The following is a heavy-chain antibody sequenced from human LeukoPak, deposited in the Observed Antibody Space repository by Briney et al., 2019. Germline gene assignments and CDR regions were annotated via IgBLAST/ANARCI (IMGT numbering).Heavy chain of an antibody. V-gene: IGHV3-30*04. D-gene: IGHD1-26*01. CDR1: AFTFSTYT. CDR2: ISYDGSDK. Sequence: GGSLRLSCAASAFTFSTYTMHWVRQAPGKGLEWVAVISYDGSDKYYADSVKGRFTISRDNSKNTLYLQMNSLRPEDTAVYYCAREYRGYFAYWGQGTLVTVSS. J-gene: IGHJ4*02. CDR3: AREYRGYFAY.